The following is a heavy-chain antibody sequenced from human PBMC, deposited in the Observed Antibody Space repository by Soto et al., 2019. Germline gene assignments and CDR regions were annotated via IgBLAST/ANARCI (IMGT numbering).Heavy chain of an antibody. Sequence: QVQLVQSGAEVKKPGASVKVSCKASGYTFTSYDINWVRQATGQGLEWMGWMNPNSGNTGYAQKFQGRVTMTRNNSISTSYMELISLRSEDTAVYYCAREITAYWYFDLWGRGTLVTVSS. D-gene: IGHD3-16*01. CDR1: GYTFTSYD. CDR2: MNPNSGNT. CDR3: AREITAYWYFDL. V-gene: IGHV1-8*01. J-gene: IGHJ2*01.